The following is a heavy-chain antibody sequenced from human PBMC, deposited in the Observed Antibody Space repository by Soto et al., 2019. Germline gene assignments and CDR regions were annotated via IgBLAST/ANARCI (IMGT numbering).Heavy chain of an antibody. CDR2: IHTEGYGT. CDR3: ARSRVAAVGQF. D-gene: IGHD6-13*01. Sequence: PGGSLRLSCAASGFTHSTYWMFWVRQAPGKGLVWVSGIHTEGYGTSYADSVKGRFTISRDNAKDTLYLQMSSLRAEDTAVYYCARSRVAAVGQFWGQGAPVTVSS. V-gene: IGHV3-74*01. J-gene: IGHJ4*02. CDR1: GFTHSTYW.